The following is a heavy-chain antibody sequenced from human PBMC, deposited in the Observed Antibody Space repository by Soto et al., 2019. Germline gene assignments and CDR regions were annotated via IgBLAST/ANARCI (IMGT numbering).Heavy chain of an antibody. J-gene: IGHJ4*02. CDR2: VNHAGGT. V-gene: IGHV4-34*01. D-gene: IGHD2-15*01. Sequence: QMHIQQWGAGLLKPLETLSLTCAVSGGSFNDFYWNWVRQPPGEGLEWIGEVNHAGGTDYNPSLKSRVTISEDRSKNQLSLRLKSVTVADTATYYCARRGRYGGRSYTGWGQGTLVTVSS. CDR3: ARRGRYGGRSYTG. CDR1: GGSFNDFY.